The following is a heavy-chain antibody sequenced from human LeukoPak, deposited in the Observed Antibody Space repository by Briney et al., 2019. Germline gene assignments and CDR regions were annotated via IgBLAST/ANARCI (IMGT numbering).Heavy chain of an antibody. V-gene: IGHV1-2*04. CDR2: INPNSGGT. D-gene: IGHD6-13*01. CDR1: GYTFTGYY. CDR3: ARSRRYSSSWVPDY. Sequence: ASVKVSCKASGYTFTGYYMHWVRQAPGQGLEWMGWINPNSGGTNYAQKFQGWVTMTTDTSTSTAYMELRSLRSDDTAVYYCARSRRYSSSWVPDYWGQGTLVTVSS. J-gene: IGHJ4*02.